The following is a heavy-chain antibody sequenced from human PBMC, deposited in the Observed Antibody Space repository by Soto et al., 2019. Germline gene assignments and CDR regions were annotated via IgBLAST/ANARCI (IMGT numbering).Heavy chain of an antibody. CDR1: GGSFSGYY. CDR3: ARGQRRKYYYERRGDEASTYYGMDG. J-gene: IGHJ6*02. D-gene: IGHD3-22*01. V-gene: IGHV4-34*01. Sequence: SGTLSLTCAVYGGSFSGYYWSWIRQPPGKGLEWIGEINHSGSTNYNPSLKSRVTISVDTSKNQFSLKLSSVTAADTAVYYCARGQRRKYYYERRGDEASTYYGMDGWGQGNTVTVFS. CDR2: INHSGST.